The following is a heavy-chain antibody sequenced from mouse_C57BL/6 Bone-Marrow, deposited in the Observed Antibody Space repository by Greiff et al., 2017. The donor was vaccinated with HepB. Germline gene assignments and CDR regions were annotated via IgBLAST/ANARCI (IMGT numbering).Heavy chain of an antibody. CDR1: GYTFTSYW. Sequence: QVHVKQPGAELVKPGASVKLSCKASGYTFTSYWMQWVKQRPGQGLEWIGEIDPSDSYTNYNQKFKGKATLTVDTSSSTAYMQLSSLTSEDSAVYYCAREAILRLYYAMDYWGQGTSVTVSS. J-gene: IGHJ4*01. CDR2: IDPSDSYT. D-gene: IGHD1-1*01. V-gene: IGHV1-50*01. CDR3: AREAILRLYYAMDY.